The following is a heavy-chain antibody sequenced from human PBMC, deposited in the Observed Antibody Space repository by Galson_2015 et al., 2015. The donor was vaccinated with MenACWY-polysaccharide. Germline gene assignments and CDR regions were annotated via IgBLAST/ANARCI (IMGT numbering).Heavy chain of an antibody. J-gene: IGHJ4*02. CDR2: ISSGSDTA. CDR1: GFNFSIYV. CDR3: VKGGWAVN. V-gene: IGHV3-23*01. D-gene: IGHD1-26*01. Sequence: SLRLSCAASGFNFSIYVMTWVRQAPGKGLEWVSAISSGSDTAYYTDSVKGRFTISRDNSKDTVHLQMDSLRTEDTAVYYCVKGGWAVNWGQGTLVTVSS.